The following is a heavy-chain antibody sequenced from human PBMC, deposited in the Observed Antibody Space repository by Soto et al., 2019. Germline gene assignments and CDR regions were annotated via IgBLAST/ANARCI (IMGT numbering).Heavy chain of an antibody. J-gene: IGHJ3*02. V-gene: IGHV3-30*18. CDR2: ISYDGSNK. D-gene: IGHD5-12*01. Sequence: PGGSLRLSCAASGFTFSSYGMHWVRQAPGKGLEWVAVISYDGSNKYYADPVKGRFTISRDNSKNTLYLQMNSLRAEDTAVYYCAKDREMATITGAFDIWGQGTMVTVSS. CDR3: AKDREMATITGAFDI. CDR1: GFTFSSYG.